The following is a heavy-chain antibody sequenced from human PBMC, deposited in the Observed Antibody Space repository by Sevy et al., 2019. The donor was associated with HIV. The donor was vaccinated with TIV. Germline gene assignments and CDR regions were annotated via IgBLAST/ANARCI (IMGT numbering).Heavy chain of an antibody. Sequence: ASVKVSCKASGGTFSSYAISWVRQAPGQGLEWMGGIIPIFGTANYAQKFQGRVTITADESTSTAYMELSSLRSEDTAVYYCARSLDIGAVAGTGSGFDPWGHGTLVTVSS. V-gene: IGHV1-69*13. CDR2: IIPIFGTA. J-gene: IGHJ5*02. CDR3: ARSLDIGAVAGTGSGFDP. D-gene: IGHD6-19*01. CDR1: GGTFSSYA.